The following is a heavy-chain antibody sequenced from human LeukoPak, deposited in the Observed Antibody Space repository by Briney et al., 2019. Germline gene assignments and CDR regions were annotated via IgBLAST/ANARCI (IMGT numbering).Heavy chain of an antibody. D-gene: IGHD6-13*01. V-gene: IGHV1-69*01. CDR3: AARIAAAGTGVDY. CDR1: GGTFSSYA. Sequence: SVKVSCKASGGTFSSYAISWVRQAPGQGLEWMGGIIPIFGTANYAQKFQGRVTITADESTSTAYMELSSLRSEDTAVYYCAARIAAAGTGVDYWGQGTLVTVSS. CDR2: IIPIFGTA. J-gene: IGHJ4*02.